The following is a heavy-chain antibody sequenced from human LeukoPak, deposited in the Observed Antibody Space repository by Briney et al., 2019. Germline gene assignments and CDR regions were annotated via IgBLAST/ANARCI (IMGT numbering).Heavy chain of an antibody. CDR2: MSYDRSNK. Sequence: GGSLRLSCAASGFTFSSYGMHWVRQAPGKGLEWVAVMSYDRSNKYYADSVKGRFTISRDNSKNTLYLQMKSLRAEDTAVYYCAKDILRWSFDSWGQGILVTVSS. V-gene: IGHV3-30*18. J-gene: IGHJ4*02. CDR3: AKDILRWSFDS. CDR1: GFTFSSYG. D-gene: IGHD2-21*01.